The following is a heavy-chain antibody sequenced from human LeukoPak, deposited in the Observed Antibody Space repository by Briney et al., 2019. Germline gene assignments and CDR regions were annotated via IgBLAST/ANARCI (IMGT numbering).Heavy chain of an antibody. Sequence: GGSLRLSCAAYGFTFSSNWMSWVRQAPGKGLEWVANIKQDGSEKYYVDSVKGRFTISRDNAKNSLYLQMNSLRAEDTAVYYFARDYYDSSGQFDYWGQGTLVTVSS. J-gene: IGHJ4*02. CDR3: ARDYYDSSGQFDY. CDR1: GFTFSSNW. D-gene: IGHD3-22*01. V-gene: IGHV3-7*01. CDR2: IKQDGSEK.